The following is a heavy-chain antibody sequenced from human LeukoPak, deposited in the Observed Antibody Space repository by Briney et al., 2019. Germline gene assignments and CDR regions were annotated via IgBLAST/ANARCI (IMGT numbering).Heavy chain of an antibody. CDR2: ITPIFGTA. D-gene: IGHD5-18*01. V-gene: IGHV1-69*06. Sequence: SVKVSCKASGGTFSSYAISWVRQAPGQGLEWMGGITPIFGTANYVQKFQGRVTITADKSTSTAYMELSRLRSEDAATYYCARASSDDTAMATPFAYWGQGTLVIVSS. CDR3: ARASSDDTAMATPFAY. CDR1: GGTFSSYA. J-gene: IGHJ4*02.